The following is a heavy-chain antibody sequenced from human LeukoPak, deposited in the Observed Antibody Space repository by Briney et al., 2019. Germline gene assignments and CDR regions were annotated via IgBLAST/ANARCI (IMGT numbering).Heavy chain of an antibody. D-gene: IGHD6-6*01. V-gene: IGHV3-23*01. J-gene: IGHJ4*02. Sequence: GGSLRLSCVASGFTFRSAMSWVRQAPGKGLEWVSSISGSGDNTYYADSVKGRFTISRDNSKDTVYLQMNSLRAEDTAVYYCAKYYGKSGVVVAARGPFFDYWGQGTLVTVSS. CDR1: GFTFRSA. CDR3: AKYYGKSGVVVAARGPFFDY. CDR2: ISGSGDNT.